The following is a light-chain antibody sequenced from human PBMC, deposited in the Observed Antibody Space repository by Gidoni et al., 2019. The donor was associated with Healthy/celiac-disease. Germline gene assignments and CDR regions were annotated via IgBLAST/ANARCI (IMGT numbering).Light chain of an antibody. CDR2: AAS. J-gene: IGKJ4*01. V-gene: IGKV1-39*01. CDR1: QSISSD. CDR3: QQSYSMPLT. Sequence: DIQMTQSPSSLSASVGDRVTITCRASQSISSDLNWYQQKPGKAPKRLIYAASSLQSGVPSRFSGSGSGTDFTLTISSLQPEDFATYYCQQSYSMPLTFGGGTKVEIK.